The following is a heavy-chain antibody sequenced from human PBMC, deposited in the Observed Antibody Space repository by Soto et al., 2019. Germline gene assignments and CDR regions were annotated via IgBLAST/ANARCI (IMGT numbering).Heavy chain of an antibody. CDR3: AQTLGLAVAGPGRFDL. CDR2: IIPMFGTA. V-gene: IGHV1-69*12. D-gene: IGHD6-19*01. Sequence: QVQLVQSGSEVKKPGSSVKVSCKASGGTFSSYAIGWVRQAPGQGPEWMGGIIPMFGTAKYAQKFQGRVTITADESTSTAYMELRSLRSEDTAVYYCAQTLGLAVAGPGRFDLWGRGTLVTVSS. J-gene: IGHJ2*01. CDR1: GGTFSSYA.